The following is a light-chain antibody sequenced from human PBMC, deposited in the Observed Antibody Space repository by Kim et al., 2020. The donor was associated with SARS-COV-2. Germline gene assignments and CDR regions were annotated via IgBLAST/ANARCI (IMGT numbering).Light chain of an antibody. CDR2: AAA. Sequence: ASVGDRVTITCRASQGIRNDLGWYQQKPGKAPKLLIYAAASLQSGVPSRFSGSGSGTDFTLTISSLQPEDFATYYCLQDYNYPLTFGGGTKVDIK. J-gene: IGKJ4*01. CDR3: LQDYNYPLT. V-gene: IGKV1-6*01. CDR1: QGIRND.